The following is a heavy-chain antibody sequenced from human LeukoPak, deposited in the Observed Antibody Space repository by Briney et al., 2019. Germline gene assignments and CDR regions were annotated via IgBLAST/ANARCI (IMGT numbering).Heavy chain of an antibody. CDR3: VAEVIEVTMGDY. Sequence: ASVKVSCKVSGHSLTDLSIHWVRQAPGKGLEWMGGFDIEDAETIYGQEFEGRVIMTEDTATETAYMELSSLKYEDTAVYYCVAEVIEVTMGDYWGQGTLVTVSS. J-gene: IGHJ4*02. CDR2: FDIEDAET. V-gene: IGHV1-24*01. CDR1: GHSLTDLS. D-gene: IGHD4-11*01.